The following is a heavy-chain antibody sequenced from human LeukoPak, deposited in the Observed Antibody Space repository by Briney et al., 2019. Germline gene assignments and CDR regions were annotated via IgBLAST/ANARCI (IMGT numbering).Heavy chain of an antibody. V-gene: IGHV3-48*04. CDR2: ISSSGSTI. D-gene: IGHD2-2*01. Sequence: GGSLRLSCAASGFTFSDYSMNWVRQAPGKGLEWVSYISSSGSTIYYADSVKGRFTISRDNAKNSLYLQMNSLRAEDTAVYHCARVSTSYYFDYWGQGTLVTVSS. CDR1: GFTFSDYS. J-gene: IGHJ4*02. CDR3: ARVSTSYYFDY.